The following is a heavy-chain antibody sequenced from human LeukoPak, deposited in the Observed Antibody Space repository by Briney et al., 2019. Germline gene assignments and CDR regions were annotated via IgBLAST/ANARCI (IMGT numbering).Heavy chain of an antibody. D-gene: IGHD6-13*01. J-gene: IGHJ4*02. Sequence: GGSLRLSCAASGFTFSTYGMHWVRQAPGKGLEGVTFILYDGTNKYYADSVKGRFTVSRDNSKNTLYLQMNSLRDEDTAVYYCAKDWVPLAGYSSWIDYWGQGTLVTVSS. V-gene: IGHV3-30*18. CDR2: ILYDGTNK. CDR3: AKDWVPLAGYSSWIDY. CDR1: GFTFSTYG.